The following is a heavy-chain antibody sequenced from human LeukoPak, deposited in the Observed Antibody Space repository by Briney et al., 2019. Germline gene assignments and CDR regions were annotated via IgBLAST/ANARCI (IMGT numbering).Heavy chain of an antibody. V-gene: IGHV4-30-4*01. D-gene: IGHD5-18*01. CDR2: IYYSGST. CDR1: GGSISSGDYY. J-gene: IGHJ4*02. CDR3: ARAIVDTATNFDY. Sequence: SQTLSLTCTVSGGSISSGDYYWSWFRQPPGKGLGWIGYIYYSGSTYYNPSLKSRVTISVDTSKNQFSLKLSSVTAADTAVYYCARAIVDTATNFDYWGQGTLVTVSS.